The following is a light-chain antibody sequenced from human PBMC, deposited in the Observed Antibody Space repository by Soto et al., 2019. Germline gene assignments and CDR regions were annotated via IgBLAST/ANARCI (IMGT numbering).Light chain of an antibody. J-gene: IGKJ5*01. Sequence: EIVLTQSPATLSLSPGERATLSCRASQSVSSYLAWYQQKPGQAPRLLIYDASNRATGIPARFSGSGSGTAFTLTISSLEPEDFAVYYGQQRSNWPVFGQGTRLEIK. CDR2: DAS. CDR1: QSVSSY. V-gene: IGKV3-11*01. CDR3: QQRSNWPV.